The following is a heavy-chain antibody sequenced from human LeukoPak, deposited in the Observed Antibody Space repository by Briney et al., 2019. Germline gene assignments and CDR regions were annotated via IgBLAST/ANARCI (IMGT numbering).Heavy chain of an antibody. CDR2: ISSSSSYL. CDR3: ARDRGYYYYYFDY. D-gene: IGHD3-22*01. Sequence: GGSLRLSCAASGFTFSSYSMNWVRQAPGKGLEWVSSISSSSSYLYYADSVKGRFTISRDNAKNSLYLQMNSLRAEDTAVYYCARDRGYYYYYFDYWGQGTLVTVSS. CDR1: GFTFSSYS. V-gene: IGHV3-21*01. J-gene: IGHJ4*02.